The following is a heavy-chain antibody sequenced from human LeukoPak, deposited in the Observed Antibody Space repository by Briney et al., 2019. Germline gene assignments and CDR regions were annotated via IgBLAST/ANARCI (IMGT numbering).Heavy chain of an antibody. CDR2: ISSSSSYI. V-gene: IGHV3-21*01. Sequence: SGGSLRLSCAASGFTFSSYSMNWVRQAPGKGLEWVSSISSSSSYIYYADSVKGRFTISRDNAKNSLYLQMNSLRAEDTAVYYCAILAARHYFDYWGQGTLVTASS. D-gene: IGHD6-6*01. CDR1: GFTFSSYS. CDR3: AILAARHYFDY. J-gene: IGHJ4*02.